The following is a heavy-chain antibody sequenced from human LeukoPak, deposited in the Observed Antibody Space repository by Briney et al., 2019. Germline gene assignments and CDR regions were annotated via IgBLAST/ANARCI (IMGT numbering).Heavy chain of an antibody. CDR1: GHTSTTYA. V-gene: IGHV1-3*01. CDR2: INAGNGNI. D-gene: IGHD2-2*01. CDR3: ARGYCSSTSCYMDV. J-gene: IGHJ6*02. Sequence: ASVKVSCKASGHTSTTYAIHWVRQAPGQGLEWMGWINAGNGNIKYSQKLQGRVTITGDTSASTAYMELSSLRFEDTAVYYCARGYCSSTSCYMDVWGQGTTVTVSS.